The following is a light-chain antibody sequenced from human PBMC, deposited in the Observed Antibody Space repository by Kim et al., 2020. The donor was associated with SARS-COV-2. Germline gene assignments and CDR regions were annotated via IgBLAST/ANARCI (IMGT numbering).Light chain of an antibody. Sequence: DIQMTQSPSSLSASIGDRVTIPCRASQAISKYLAWYQQKPGKAPKLLIYTASTLQSGVPSRFSGSGSGTDFTLTISSLQPEDVATYYCQNYNGAPGKFGQGTKVEIK. CDR1: QAISKY. CDR2: TAS. V-gene: IGKV1-27*01. CDR3: QNYNGAPGK. J-gene: IGKJ1*01.